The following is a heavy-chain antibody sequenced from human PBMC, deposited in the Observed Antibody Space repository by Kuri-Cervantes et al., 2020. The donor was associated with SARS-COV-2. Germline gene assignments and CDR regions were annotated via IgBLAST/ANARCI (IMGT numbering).Heavy chain of an antibody. CDR1: GFTFSSYA. Sequence: GGSLRLSCAASGFTFSSYAMHWVRQAPGKGLEWVAVISYDGSNKYYADSVKGRFTISRDNSKNTLYLQMNSLRAEDTAVYYCARDGDYYDSSGYYSVVHYFYGMDVWGQGTTVTVSS. CDR3: ARDGDYYDSSGYYSVVHYFYGMDV. D-gene: IGHD3-22*01. J-gene: IGHJ6*02. V-gene: IGHV3-30*01. CDR2: ISYDGSNK.